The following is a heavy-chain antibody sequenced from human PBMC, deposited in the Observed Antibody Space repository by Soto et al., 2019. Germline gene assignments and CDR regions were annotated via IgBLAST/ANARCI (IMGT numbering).Heavy chain of an antibody. Sequence: GGSLRLSCAASGFTFSSYGMHWVRQAPGKGLEWVAVISYDGSNKYYADSVKGRFTISRDNSKNTLYLQMNSLRAEDTAVYYCAKFHEKRVLFDYWGQGTLVTVSS. J-gene: IGHJ4*02. CDR3: AKFHEKRVLFDY. CDR1: GFTFSSYG. V-gene: IGHV3-30*18. CDR2: ISYDGSNK. D-gene: IGHD2-2*01.